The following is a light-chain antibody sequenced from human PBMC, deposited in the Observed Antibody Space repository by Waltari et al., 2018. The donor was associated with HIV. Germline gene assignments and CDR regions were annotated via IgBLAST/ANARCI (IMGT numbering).Light chain of an antibody. CDR2: RNT. CDR1: SSNIGSNY. CDR3: ATWDDTLSGHVV. V-gene: IGLV1-47*01. Sequence: QSVLTQPPSASGTPGQRITISCSGSSSNIGSNYVYWYQQLPGTAPKRLIYRNTRPPSGVPDRFSGSKSGTSASLAISGLRSEDEADYYCATWDDTLSGHVVFGGGTKLNVL. J-gene: IGLJ2*01.